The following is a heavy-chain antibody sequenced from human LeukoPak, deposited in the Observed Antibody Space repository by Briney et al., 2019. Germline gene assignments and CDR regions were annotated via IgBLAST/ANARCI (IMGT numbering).Heavy chain of an antibody. Sequence: PSETLSLTCAVYGGSFSGYYWTWIRQPPGEGLEWIGEINFSGSTNCNPSLKSRVIVSIDTSNNQFSLKLSSVTAADSAVYYCARASPSGPPNPLRPRRSRYGMDVWGQGTTVTVSS. CDR1: GGSFSGYY. CDR3: ARASPSGPPNPLRPRRSRYGMDV. V-gene: IGHV4-34*01. CDR2: INFSGST. D-gene: IGHD3-3*01. J-gene: IGHJ6*02.